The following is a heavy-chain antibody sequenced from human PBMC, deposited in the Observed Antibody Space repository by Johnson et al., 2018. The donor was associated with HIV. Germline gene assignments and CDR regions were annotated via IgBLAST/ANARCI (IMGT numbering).Heavy chain of an antibody. V-gene: IGHV3-9*01. D-gene: IGHD1-26*01. CDR3: TSDRRGSSGAFDI. CDR1: GFTFSSYA. J-gene: IGHJ3*02. Sequence: EVQLVESGGGVVQPGRSLRLSCAASGFTFSSYAMHWVRQAPGKGLEWVSGISWNSGSIAYADSVKGRFTISRDNAKNSLYLQMNSLRAEDTALYYCTSDRRGSSGAFDIWGQGTMVTVSS. CDR2: ISWNSGSI.